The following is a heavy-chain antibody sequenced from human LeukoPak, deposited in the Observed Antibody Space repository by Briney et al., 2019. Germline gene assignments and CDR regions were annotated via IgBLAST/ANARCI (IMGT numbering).Heavy chain of an antibody. CDR3: AKLVSSASTY. CDR1: GFTFSIYA. Sequence: PGGSLRLSCAASGFTFSIYAMTWVRQAPGKGLEWVSALSNSGGATFYADSVKGRFTISRDNSKNTLYLQMNSLRAEDTAIYYCAKLVSSASTYWGQGTLVTVSS. CDR2: LSNSGGAT. D-gene: IGHD2-15*01. J-gene: IGHJ4*02. V-gene: IGHV3-23*01.